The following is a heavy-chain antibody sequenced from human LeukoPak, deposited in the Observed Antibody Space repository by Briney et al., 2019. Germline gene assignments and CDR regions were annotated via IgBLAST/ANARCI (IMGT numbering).Heavy chain of an antibody. CDR2: IIPIFGTA. D-gene: IGHD2-21*02. Sequence: SVKVSCKASGGTFSSYAISWVRQAPGQGLEWMGGIIPIFGTANYAQKFQGRVTITADESTSTAYMELSSLRSEDTAVYYCARSLCGGDCYRFPYWFDPWGQGTLVTVSS. CDR3: ARSLCGGDCYRFPYWFDP. CDR1: GGTFSSYA. J-gene: IGHJ5*02. V-gene: IGHV1-69*13.